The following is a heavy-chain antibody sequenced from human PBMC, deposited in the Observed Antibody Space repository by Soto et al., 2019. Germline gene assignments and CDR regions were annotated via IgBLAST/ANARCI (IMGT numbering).Heavy chain of an antibody. CDR3: ARDEVKKEGEYFDF. CDR1: AFTFNNFL. V-gene: IGHV3-30-3*01. Sequence: PGGSLRLSCAASAFTFNNFLMHWVRQAPGKGLEWVAVISSDGRTEYYGESVKGRFTISRDSSKNTLYLQMNSLRAEDTAVYYCARDEVKKEGEYFDFWGQGTLVTVSS. J-gene: IGHJ4*02. CDR2: ISSDGRTE. D-gene: IGHD1-26*01.